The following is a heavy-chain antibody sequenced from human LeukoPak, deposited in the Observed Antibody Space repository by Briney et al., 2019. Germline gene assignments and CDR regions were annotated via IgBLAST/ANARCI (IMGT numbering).Heavy chain of an antibody. CDR2: IYYSGST. D-gene: IGHD4-11*01. J-gene: IGHJ6*02. V-gene: IGHV4-39*07. CDR3: ASIPLHPNYSYYYYYGMDV. CDR1: GGSISSSSYY. Sequence: SETLSLTCTVSGGSISSSSYYWGWIRQPPGKGLEWIGSIYYSGSTYYNPSLKSRVTISVDTSKNQFSLKLSSVTAADTAVYYCASIPLHPNYSYYYYYGMDVWGQGTTVTVSS.